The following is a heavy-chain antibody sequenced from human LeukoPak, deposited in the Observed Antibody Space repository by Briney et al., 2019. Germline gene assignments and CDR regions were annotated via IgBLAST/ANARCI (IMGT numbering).Heavy chain of an antibody. V-gene: IGHV4-59*01. J-gene: IGHJ5*02. Sequence: KPSETLSLTCTVSGGSISSYYWSWIRQPPGKGLEWIGYIYYSGSTNYNPSLKSRVTISVDTSKNQFSLKLSSVTAADTAVYYCARTSGYFGWFDPWGQGTLVTVSS. CDR3: ARTSGYFGWFDP. CDR2: IYYSGST. CDR1: GGSISSYY. D-gene: IGHD3-9*01.